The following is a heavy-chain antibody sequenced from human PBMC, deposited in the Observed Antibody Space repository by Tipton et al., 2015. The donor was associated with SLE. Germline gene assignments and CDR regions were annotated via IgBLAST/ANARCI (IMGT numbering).Heavy chain of an antibody. CDR2: VYYSGST. CDR1: GVSISVSHW. J-gene: IGHJ4*02. V-gene: IGHV4-4*02. D-gene: IGHD2-8*02. CDR3: ARGYCIGDVCYGRGFFDY. Sequence: TLSLTCAVSGVSISVSHWWSWVRQSPGKGLEWIGEVYYSGSTYSNPSLRSRVTMSVDTSKNQFSLQMSSVTAADTAVYYCARGYCIGDVCYGRGFFDYWGRGTQVTVSS.